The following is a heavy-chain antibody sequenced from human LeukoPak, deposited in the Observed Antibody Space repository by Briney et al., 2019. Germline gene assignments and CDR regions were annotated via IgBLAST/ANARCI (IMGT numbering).Heavy chain of an antibody. D-gene: IGHD3-10*01. CDR2: IYYSGST. V-gene: IGHV4-59*01. Sequence: PSETLSLTCTVSGDSISSYSWSWIRQPPGKGLEWIGYIYYSGSTNYNPSLKSRVTISVDTSKNHFSLKLSSVTAADTAVYYCARRVFQVRGVRGVSAFDIWGQGTMVTVSS. J-gene: IGHJ3*02. CDR3: ARRVFQVRGVRGVSAFDI. CDR1: GDSISSYS.